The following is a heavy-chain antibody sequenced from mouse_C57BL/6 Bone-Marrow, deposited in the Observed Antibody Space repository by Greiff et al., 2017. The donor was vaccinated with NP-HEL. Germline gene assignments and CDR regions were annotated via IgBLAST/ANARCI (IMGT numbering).Heavy chain of an antibody. CDR2: IYPRSGNT. CDR3: ARGRGLFDY. V-gene: IGHV1-81*01. CDR1: GYTFTSYG. Sequence: VQLQQSGAELARPGASVKLSCKASGYTFTSYGISWVKQRTGQGLEWIGEIYPRSGNTYYNEKFKGKATLTADKSSSTAYMELRSLTSDYAAVYFCARGRGLFDYWGQGTTLTVSS. J-gene: IGHJ2*01. D-gene: IGHD3-3*01.